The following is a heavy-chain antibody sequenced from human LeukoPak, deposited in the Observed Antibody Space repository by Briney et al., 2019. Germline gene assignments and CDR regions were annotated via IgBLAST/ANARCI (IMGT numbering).Heavy chain of an antibody. CDR1: GGSFSGYC. V-gene: IGHV4-34*01. J-gene: IGHJ4*02. Sequence: SETLSLTCAVYGGSFSGYCWSWIRQPPGKGLEWIGEINHSGGTNYNPSLKSRVTISVDTSKNQFSLKLSSVTAADTAVYYCARAGYCSGGSCYDYWGQGTLVTVSP. D-gene: IGHD2-15*01. CDR3: ARAGYCSGGSCYDY. CDR2: INHSGGT.